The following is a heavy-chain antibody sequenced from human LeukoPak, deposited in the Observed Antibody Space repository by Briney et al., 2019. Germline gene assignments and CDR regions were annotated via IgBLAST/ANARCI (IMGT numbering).Heavy chain of an antibody. Sequence: PSGTLSLTCAVSGGSISSSNWWSWVRQPPGKGLEWIGEIYHSGSTNYNPSLKSRVTISVDKSKNQFSLKLSSVTAADTAVYYCARENTVRSYYYYGMDVWGQGTTVTVSS. J-gene: IGHJ6*02. D-gene: IGHD4-17*01. V-gene: IGHV4-4*02. CDR3: ARENTVRSYYYYGMDV. CDR1: GGSISSSNW. CDR2: IYHSGST.